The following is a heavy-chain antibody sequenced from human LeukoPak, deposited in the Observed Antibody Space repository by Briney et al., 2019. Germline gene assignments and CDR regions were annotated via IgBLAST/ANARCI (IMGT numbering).Heavy chain of an antibody. Sequence: PGGSLRLSCAASGVTFSAYEMNWVRQAPGKGLEWLACISGSGTPVYYADSVKGRFTISRDNARNSVYLQMTSLRAEDTAIYYCARGFRDTAMFLDYWGQGTLVTVSS. V-gene: IGHV3-48*03. CDR2: ISGSGTPV. CDR3: ARGFRDTAMFLDY. J-gene: IGHJ4*02. CDR1: GVTFSAYE. D-gene: IGHD5-18*01.